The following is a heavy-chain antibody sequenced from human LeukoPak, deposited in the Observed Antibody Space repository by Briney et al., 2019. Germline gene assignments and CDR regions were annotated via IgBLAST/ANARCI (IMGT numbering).Heavy chain of an antibody. J-gene: IGHJ4*02. V-gene: IGHV3-21*01. CDR1: GFTFSSYS. CDR2: ISSSSSYI. Sequence: AGGSLRLSCAASGFTFSSYSMNWVRQAPGKGLEWVSSISSSSSYIYYADSVKGRFTISRDNAKNSLYLQMNSLRAEDTAVYYCARESRSRVRSPAALDWGQGTLVTVSS. D-gene: IGHD2-2*01. CDR3: ARESRSRVRSPAALD.